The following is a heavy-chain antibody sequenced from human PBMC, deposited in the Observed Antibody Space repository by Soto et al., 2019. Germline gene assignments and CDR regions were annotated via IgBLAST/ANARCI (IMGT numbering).Heavy chain of an antibody. CDR1: GFTFSSYG. CDR3: AKNSGYSYGFPFDY. V-gene: IGHV3-30*18. CDR2: ISYDGSNK. Sequence: QVQLVESGGGVVQPGRSLRLSCAASGFTFSSYGMHWVRQAPGKGLEWVAVISYDGSNKYYADSVKGRFTISRDNSKNTLYLQMNSLRAEDTAVYYCAKNSGYSYGFPFDYWGQGTLVTVSS. D-gene: IGHD5-18*01. J-gene: IGHJ4*02.